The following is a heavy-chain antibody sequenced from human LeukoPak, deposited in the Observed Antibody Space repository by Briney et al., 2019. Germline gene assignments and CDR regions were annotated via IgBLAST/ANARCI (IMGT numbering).Heavy chain of an antibody. V-gene: IGHV3-20*04. D-gene: IGHD6-13*01. CDR1: GFTFDDYG. CDR3: ARDNWGIAATGTYGMDV. J-gene: IGHJ6*02. Sequence: GGSLRLSCAASGFTFDDYGMSWVRQAPGKGLEWVSGITWNGGSTGYADSVKGRFTISRDNATNSLYLQMNSPGAEDTALYYCARDNWGIAATGTYGMDVWGQGTTVTVSS. CDR2: ITWNGGST.